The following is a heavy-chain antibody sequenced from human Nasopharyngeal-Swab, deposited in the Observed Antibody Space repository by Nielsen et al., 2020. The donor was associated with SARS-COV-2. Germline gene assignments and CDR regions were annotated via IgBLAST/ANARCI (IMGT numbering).Heavy chain of an antibody. V-gene: IGHV2-70*11. CDR1: GFSLSTSGMC. D-gene: IGHD1-14*01. CDR2: MDWDDDK. J-gene: IGHJ4*02. Sequence: SGPTLVKPTQTVTLTCTFSGFSLSTSGMCVSWIRQNPGKALEWLARMDWDDDKYYSTSLKTRHTISTDTSKNQVVLTMTNMDPVDKATYYCARIRVNHHYFDYWGQGTLVTVSS. CDR3: ARIRVNHHYFDY.